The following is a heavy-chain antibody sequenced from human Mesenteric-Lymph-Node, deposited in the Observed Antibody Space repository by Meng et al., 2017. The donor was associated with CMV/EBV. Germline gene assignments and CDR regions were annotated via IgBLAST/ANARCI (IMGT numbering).Heavy chain of an antibody. V-gene: IGHV3-48*03. J-gene: IGHJ6*02. CDR3: AKDSLSSTWYGDHYYGMDV. D-gene: IGHD6-13*01. CDR1: EFPLKNYE. CDR2: TSNSGSTI. Sequence: GESLKISCTASEFPLKNYEMNWVSQAPGKGLEWVAHTSNSGSTIYYADSVKGRFTISRDNAKNSLYLQMNSLRAEDTAVYYCAKDSLSSTWYGDHYYGMDVWGQGTTVTVSS.